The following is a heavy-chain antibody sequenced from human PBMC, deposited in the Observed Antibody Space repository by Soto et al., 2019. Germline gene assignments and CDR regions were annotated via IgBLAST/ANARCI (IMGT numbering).Heavy chain of an antibody. CDR2: ISISGTDI. V-gene: IGHV3-11*06. CDR3: AGEVVVARTWGFDP. J-gene: IGHJ5*02. Sequence: QGQLVESGGGLVKPGGSLRLSCAASGFSFSGYYMTWIRQAPGKGLECISYISISGTDINYADSVKGRFTISRDNVKNSLYLQMNNLSADDTAVYYCAGEVVVARTWGFDPWGQGTLVTVSS. CDR1: GFSFSGYY. D-gene: IGHD2-15*01.